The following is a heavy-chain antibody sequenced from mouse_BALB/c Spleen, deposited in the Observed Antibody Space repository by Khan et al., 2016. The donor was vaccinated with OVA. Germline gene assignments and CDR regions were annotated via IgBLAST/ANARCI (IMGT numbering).Heavy chain of an antibody. Sequence: VQLQQSGPELVKPGASVKLSCKASGYTFTSYYLYWVKQRPGQGLEWIGEINPSNGGTNFNEKFTDKATLTVDNSSSTTSMQLSSLTSEDSAVYYSTRGGYCSFAYWGQGTLVTVSA. CDR1: GYTFTSYY. CDR3: TRGGYCSFAY. D-gene: IGHD1-1*01. V-gene: IGHV1S81*02. J-gene: IGHJ3*01. CDR2: INPSNGGT.